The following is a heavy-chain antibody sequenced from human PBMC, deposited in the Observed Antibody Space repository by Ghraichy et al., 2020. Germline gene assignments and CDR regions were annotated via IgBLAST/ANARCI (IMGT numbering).Heavy chain of an antibody. V-gene: IGHV3-23*01. CDR2: ISGSGGST. CDR1: GFTVSSYA. Sequence: GGSLRLSCAASGFTVSSYAMSWVRQAPGKGLEWVSAISGSGGSTYYADSVKGRFTISRDNSKKPLYLQMNRLRAEDTAVYYCAAHYYDSSGYYGAFDIWGQGKMVIVSS. CDR3: AAHYYDSSGYYGAFDI. D-gene: IGHD3-22*01. J-gene: IGHJ3*02.